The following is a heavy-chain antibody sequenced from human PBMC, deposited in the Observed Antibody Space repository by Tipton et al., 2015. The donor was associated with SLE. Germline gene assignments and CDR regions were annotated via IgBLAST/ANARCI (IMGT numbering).Heavy chain of an antibody. CDR1: GGSISTTDHY. CDR3: ARVTYSCSGAICYGFYFEY. J-gene: IGHJ4*02. CDR2: VFYSGNT. V-gene: IGHV4-39*07. Sequence: TLSLTCSVSGGSISTTDHYWGWIRQPPGKGLEWIGSVFYSGNTYYNESLQSRVTVSIDTSKNHFSLKLYSVTAADTAVYYCARVTYSCSGAICYGFYFEYWGQGTLVTVSS. D-gene: IGHD2-15*01.